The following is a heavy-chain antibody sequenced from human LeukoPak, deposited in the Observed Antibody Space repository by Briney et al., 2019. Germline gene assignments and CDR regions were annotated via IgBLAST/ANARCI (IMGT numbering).Heavy chain of an antibody. V-gene: IGHV1-2*04. D-gene: IGHD4-17*01. J-gene: IGHJ6*02. CDR3: ARDLLGYGDFYYYYYGMDV. CDR2: INPNSGGT. CDR1: GYTFTGYY. Sequence: GASVKVSCKASGYTFTGYYMHWVRQAPGQGLEWMGWINPNSGGTNYAQKFQGWVTMTRDTSISTAYMELSRLRSDDTAVYYCARDLLGYGDFYYYYYGMDVWGQGTTVTVSS.